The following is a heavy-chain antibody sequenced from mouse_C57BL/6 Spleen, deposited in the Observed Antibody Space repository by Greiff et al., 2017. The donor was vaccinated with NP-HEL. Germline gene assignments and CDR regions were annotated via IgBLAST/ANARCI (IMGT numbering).Heavy chain of an antibody. J-gene: IGHJ4*01. CDR1: GYSFTGYY. CDR3: ARWNYYGSSYDAMDY. Sequence: EVQLQESGPELVKPGASVKISCKASGYSFTGYYMHWVKQSHGNILDWIGYIYPYNGVSSYNQKFKGKATLTVDKSSSTAYMELRSLTSEDSAVYYCARWNYYGSSYDAMDYWGQGTSVTVSS. D-gene: IGHD1-1*01. CDR2: IYPYNGVS. V-gene: IGHV1-31*01.